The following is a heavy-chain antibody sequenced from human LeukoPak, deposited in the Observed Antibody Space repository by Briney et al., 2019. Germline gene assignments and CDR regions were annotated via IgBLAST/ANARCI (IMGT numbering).Heavy chain of an antibody. CDR2: IKQDGSEK. CDR3: ARVVGVAWSERRPGYFYMDV. D-gene: IGHD6-19*01. CDR1: GFTFSSYW. J-gene: IGHJ6*03. V-gene: IGHV3-7*01. Sequence: GGSLRLSCAASGFTFSSYWMSWVRQAPGKGLEWVANIKQDGSEKYYVDSVKGRFTISRDNAKNSLYLQMNSVRVEDTAVYYCARVVGVAWSERRPGYFYMDVWGKGTTVTVSS.